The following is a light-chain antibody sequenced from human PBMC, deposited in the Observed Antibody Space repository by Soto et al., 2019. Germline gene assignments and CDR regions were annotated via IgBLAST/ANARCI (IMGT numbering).Light chain of an antibody. J-gene: IGLJ1*01. CDR3: QSYDSSLSGSYV. CDR1: SSSIGAGYD. CDR2: DNN. V-gene: IGLV1-40*01. Sequence: VLTQPPSVSGAPGQRVIISCTGSSSSIGAGYDVHWYQQLPGTAPRLLIYDNNNRPSGVPARFSVSKSDTSASLAITGLQPEGEADYYCQSYDSSLSGSYVFGTGTKVTVL.